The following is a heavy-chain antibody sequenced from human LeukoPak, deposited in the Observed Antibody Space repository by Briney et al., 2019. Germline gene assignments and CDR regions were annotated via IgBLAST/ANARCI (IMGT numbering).Heavy chain of an antibody. CDR2: IYHSGST. J-gene: IGHJ4*02. D-gene: IGHD3-22*01. CDR3: ARGGDSYYDSSGRFDY. CDR1: GGSLSSSNW. Sequence: KASETLSLTCAVSGGSLSSSNWWSWVRQPPGKGLGWIGEIYHSGSTNYNPSLKSRVTISVDKPKNQFSLKLSSVTAADTAVYYCARGGDSYYDSSGRFDYWGQGTLVTVSS. V-gene: IGHV4-4*02.